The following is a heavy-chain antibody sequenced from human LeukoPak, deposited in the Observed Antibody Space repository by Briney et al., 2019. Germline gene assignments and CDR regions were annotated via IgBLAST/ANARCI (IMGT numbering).Heavy chain of an antibody. CDR3: ARDSGYDR. J-gene: IGHJ4*02. V-gene: IGHV4-34*01. D-gene: IGHD5-12*01. Sequence: SETLSLTCAVYGGSFSGYYWSWIRQPPGQGLEWMGEINHSGSTNYNPSLKSRVTISVDTSNNQFALKLSSVTAADRAVYYGARDSGYDRWGQGTLVTVSS. CDR2: INHSGST. CDR1: GGSFSGYY.